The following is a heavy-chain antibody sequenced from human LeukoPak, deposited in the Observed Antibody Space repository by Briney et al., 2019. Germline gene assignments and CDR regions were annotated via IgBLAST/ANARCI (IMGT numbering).Heavy chain of an antibody. CDR2: ISWNSGSI. CDR3: AKTYYDFWSGPYLFDY. Sequence: GGSLRLSCAASGFTFDDYAMHWVRQAPGEGLEWVSGISWNSGSIGYADSVKGRFTISRDNAKNSLYLQMNSLRAEDTALYYCAKTYYDFWSGPYLFDYWGQGTLVTVSS. V-gene: IGHV3-9*01. D-gene: IGHD3-3*01. J-gene: IGHJ4*02. CDR1: GFTFDDYA.